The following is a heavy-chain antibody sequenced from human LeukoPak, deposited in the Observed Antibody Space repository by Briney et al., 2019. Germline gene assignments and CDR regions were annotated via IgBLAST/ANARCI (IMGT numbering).Heavy chain of an antibody. D-gene: IGHD2-2*01. CDR3: ARGPVVPAANPQFDY. CDR1: DGSISSGDYY. V-gene: IGHV4-30-4*01. CDR2: IYYSGST. Sequence: SQTLSLTCTVSDGSISSGDYYWSWIRQPPGKGLEWIGYIYYSGSTYYNPSLKSRVTISVDTSKNQFSLKLSSVTAADTAVYYCARGPVVPAANPQFDYWGQGTLVTVSS. J-gene: IGHJ4*02.